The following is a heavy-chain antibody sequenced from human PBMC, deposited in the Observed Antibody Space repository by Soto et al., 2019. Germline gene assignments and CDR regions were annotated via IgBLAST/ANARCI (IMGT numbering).Heavy chain of an antibody. D-gene: IGHD2-15*01. CDR2: IYYSGST. Sequence: SETLSLTCTVCGGSISSSSYYWGWIRQPPGKGLEWIGSIYYSGSTYYDPSLKSRVTISVDTSKNQFSLKLISVTAADTAVYYCAATVVAATRWFDPWGQGTLVTVSS. J-gene: IGHJ5*02. CDR1: GGSISSSSYY. V-gene: IGHV4-39*01. CDR3: AATVVAATRWFDP.